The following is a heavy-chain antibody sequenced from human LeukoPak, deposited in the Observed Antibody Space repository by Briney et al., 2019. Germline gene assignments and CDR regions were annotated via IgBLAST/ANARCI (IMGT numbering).Heavy chain of an antibody. CDR2: INPNSGGT. CDR1: GYTFTGYY. Sequence: ASVKVSCKASGYTFTGYYMHWVRQAPGQGLEWMGWINPNSGGTNYAQKFQGRVTMTRDTSISTAYMELSRLRSDDTAVYYCARVRYYGEYYLDYGDRGPLVTVSS. V-gene: IGHV1-2*02. D-gene: IGHD4-17*01. J-gene: IGHJ4*02. CDR3: ARVRYYGEYYLDY.